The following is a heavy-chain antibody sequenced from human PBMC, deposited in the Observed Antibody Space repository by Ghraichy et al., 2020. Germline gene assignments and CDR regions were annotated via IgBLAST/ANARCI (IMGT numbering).Heavy chain of an antibody. D-gene: IGHD3-3*01. CDR2: IYWDDDK. CDR3: AHRLPNLRFLEWLLSFDY. CDR1: GFSLSTSGVG. V-gene: IGHV2-5*02. J-gene: IGHJ4*02. Sequence: SGPTLVKPTQTLTLTCTFSGFSLSTSGVGVGWIRQPPGKALEWLALIYWDDDKRYSPSLKSRLTITKDTSKNQVVLTMTNMDPVDTATYYCAHRLPNLRFLEWLLSFDYWGQGTLVTVSS.